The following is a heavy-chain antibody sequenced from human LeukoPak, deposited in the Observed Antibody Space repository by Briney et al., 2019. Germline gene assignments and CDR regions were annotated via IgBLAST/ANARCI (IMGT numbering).Heavy chain of an antibody. CDR3: AREESSSGWYSFDY. CDR2: IWYDGSNK. Sequence: GGSLRLSCAASGFTFSSYGMHWVRQAPGKGLEWVAVIWYDGSNKYYADSVKGRFTISRDNSKNTLYLQMNSLRAEDTAVYYCAREESSSGWYSFDYWGQGTLVIVSS. V-gene: IGHV3-33*01. CDR1: GFTFSSYG. D-gene: IGHD6-19*01. J-gene: IGHJ4*02.